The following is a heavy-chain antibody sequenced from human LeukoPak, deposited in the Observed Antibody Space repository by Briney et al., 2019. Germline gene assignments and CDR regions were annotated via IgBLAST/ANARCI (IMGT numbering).Heavy chain of an antibody. J-gene: IGHJ3*02. CDR3: ATGTLGSPGAFDI. V-gene: IGHV1-69*05. D-gene: IGHD1-14*01. CDR2: ITPSFGTP. CDR1: GDIFSSSV. Sequence: SVKVSCKASGDIFSSSVISWVRQAPGQGLEWMGGITPSFGTPNFAQKFQDRVSITTDESTSTVYMELSSLRSEDTAVYYCATGTLGSPGAFDIWGQGTMVTVSS.